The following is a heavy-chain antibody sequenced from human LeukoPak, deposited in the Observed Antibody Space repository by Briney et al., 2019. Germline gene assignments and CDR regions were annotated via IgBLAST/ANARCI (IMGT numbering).Heavy chain of an antibody. CDR2: ISGSGGST. D-gene: IGHD6-13*01. Sequence: GGSLRLSCAASGFTFSSYGMSWVRQAPGKGLEWVSAISGSGGSTYYADSVKGRFTISRDNSKNTLFMQMNSLGTDDTAVYYCARGTSSSSWYGELDYWGQGTLVTVSS. J-gene: IGHJ4*02. V-gene: IGHV3-23*01. CDR1: GFTFSSYG. CDR3: ARGTSSSSWYGELDY.